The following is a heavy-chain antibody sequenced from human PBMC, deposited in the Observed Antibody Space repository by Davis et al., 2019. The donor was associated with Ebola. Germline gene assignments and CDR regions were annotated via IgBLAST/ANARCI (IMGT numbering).Heavy chain of an antibody. CDR3: ARTRVRNGWDPSYFDY. CDR1: GYTFTGYY. Sequence: ASVQVSCKASGYTFTGYYMHWVRQAPGQGLEWMGWINPNSGGTNYAQKFLGRVTMTRDTSTSTVYMELSSLRSEDTAVYYCARTRVRNGWDPSYFDYWGQGTLVTVSS. D-gene: IGHD6-19*01. V-gene: IGHV1-2*02. J-gene: IGHJ4*02. CDR2: INPNSGGT.